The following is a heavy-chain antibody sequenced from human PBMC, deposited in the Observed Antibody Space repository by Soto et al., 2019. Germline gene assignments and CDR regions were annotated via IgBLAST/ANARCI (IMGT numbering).Heavy chain of an antibody. CDR3: ARGRLLDSWYDVGWFDP. V-gene: IGHV4-59*01. J-gene: IGHJ5*02. D-gene: IGHD6-13*01. CDR2: IYYSGST. Sequence: QVQLQESGPGLVKPSETLSLTCTVSGGSISSYYWSWIRQPPGKGLEWIGYIYYSGSTNYNPSLKSRVTISGDTSKNQFSLKLSSVTAADTAVYYCARGRLLDSWYDVGWFDPWGQGTLVTVSS. CDR1: GGSISSYY.